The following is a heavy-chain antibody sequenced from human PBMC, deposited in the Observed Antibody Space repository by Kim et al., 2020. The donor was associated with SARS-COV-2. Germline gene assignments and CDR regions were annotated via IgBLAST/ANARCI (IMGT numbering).Heavy chain of an antibody. D-gene: IGHD6-13*01. CDR3: ARVRIAAAHHYGMDV. J-gene: IGHJ6*02. V-gene: IGHV4-34*01. Sequence: PSLKSRITVTEDTPKNQCSLKLSSVTTADTAVYYCARVRIAAAHHYGMDVWGQGTTVTVSS.